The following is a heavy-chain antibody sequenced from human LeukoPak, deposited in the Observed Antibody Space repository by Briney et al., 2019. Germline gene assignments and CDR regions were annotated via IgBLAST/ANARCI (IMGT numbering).Heavy chain of an antibody. CDR3: SRGYYDILTGYQYYFDY. D-gene: IGHD3-9*01. CDR2: ISGSGGRGTT. V-gene: IGHV3-23*01. Sequence: GGSLRLSCAASGFTFSNAWMSWVRQAPGKGLEWVSAISGSGGRGTTYYADSAKGRFTISRDNSKNTLYLQMNSLRAADTAVYYCSRGYYDILTGYQYYFDYWGQGTLVTVSS. CDR1: GFTFSNAW. J-gene: IGHJ4*02.